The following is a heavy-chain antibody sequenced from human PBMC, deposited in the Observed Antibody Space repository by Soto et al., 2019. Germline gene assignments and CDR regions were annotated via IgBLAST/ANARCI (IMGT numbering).Heavy chain of an antibody. J-gene: IGHJ6*02. V-gene: IGHV5-51*01. D-gene: IGHD3-3*01. CDR3: ARKNDFSRGSFYYSGLDV. CDR2: IYPGDSDT. Sequence: GESLKISCKGSGYSFTSYWIGWVRQMPGKGLEWMGIIYPGDSDTRYSPSFQGQVTISADKSISTAYLQWSSLKAADTAVYYCARKNDFSRGSFYYSGLDVWGHGTTVTVSS. CDR1: GYSFTSYW.